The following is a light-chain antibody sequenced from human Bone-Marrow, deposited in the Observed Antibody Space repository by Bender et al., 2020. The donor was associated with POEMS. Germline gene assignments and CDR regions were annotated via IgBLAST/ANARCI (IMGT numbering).Light chain of an antibody. CDR2: DAT. CDR3: SSYSTTKTLV. J-gene: IGLJ2*01. CDR1: SSDVGGYNF. V-gene: IGLV2-14*01. Sequence: QSALTQPASVSGSPGQSITISCTGTSSDVGGYNFVSWFQQYPGKAPKLLIFDATDRPSGISHRFSGSLSGNTASLTISGLQAEDDAYYYCSSYSTTKTLVFGGGTRLTVL.